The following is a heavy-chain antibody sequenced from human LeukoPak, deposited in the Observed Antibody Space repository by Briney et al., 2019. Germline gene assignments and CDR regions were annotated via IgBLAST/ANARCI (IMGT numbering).Heavy chain of an antibody. V-gene: IGHV3-15*01. D-gene: IGHD1-26*01. CDR1: GFTFSSYG. CDR2: IKSKTDGGTT. CDR3: TTEVRWELQSGYYYYMDV. Sequence: TGGSLRLSCAASGFTFSSYGMSWVRQAPGKGLEWVGRIKSKTDGGTTDYAAPVKGRFTISRDDSKNTLYLQMNSLKTEDTAVYYCTTEVRWELQSGYYYYMDVWGKGTTVTVSS. J-gene: IGHJ6*03.